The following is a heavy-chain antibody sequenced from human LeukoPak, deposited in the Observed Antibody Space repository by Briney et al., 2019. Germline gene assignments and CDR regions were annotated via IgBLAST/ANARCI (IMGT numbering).Heavy chain of an antibody. J-gene: IGHJ4*02. D-gene: IGHD3-3*01. V-gene: IGHV3-7*01. CDR1: GFTFSTYW. Sequence: PGGSLRLSCADSGFTFSTYWMRWVRQAPGKGLEWVATMKHDGSEKYYVDSVKGRFIISRDNPKSSLYLQMNSLQAEDTAVYYCAWCPTYYDFWSGYKFIDYWGQGTLVTVSS. CDR2: MKHDGSEK. CDR3: AWCPTYYDFWSGYKFIDY.